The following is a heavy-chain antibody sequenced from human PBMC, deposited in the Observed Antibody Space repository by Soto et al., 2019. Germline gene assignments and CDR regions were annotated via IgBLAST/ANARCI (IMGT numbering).Heavy chain of an antibody. J-gene: IGHJ6*02. CDR2: IIPIFGTA. V-gene: IGHV1-69*01. D-gene: IGHD6-6*01. Sequence: QVQLVQSGAEVKKPGSSVKVSCKASGGTFSSYAISWVRQAPGQGLEWMGGIIPIFGTANYAQKFQGRVTITADESTSTAYMQLSSLRSEDTAVYYCARVGVAARLPILYYYYGMDVWGQGTTVTVSS. CDR1: GGTFSSYA. CDR3: ARVGVAARLPILYYYYGMDV.